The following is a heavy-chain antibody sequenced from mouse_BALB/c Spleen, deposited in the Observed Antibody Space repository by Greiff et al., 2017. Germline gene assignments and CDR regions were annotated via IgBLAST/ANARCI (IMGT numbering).Heavy chain of an antibody. CDR3: ARGYRRDYFDY. CDR2: INPYNGDT. J-gene: IGHJ2*01. D-gene: IGHD2-14*01. Sequence: VQLKESGPELVKPGASVKISCKASGYSFTGYFMNWVMQSHGKSLEWIGRINPYNGDTFYNQKFKGKATLTVDKSSSTAHMELRSLASEDSAVYYCARGYRRDYFDYWGQGTTLTVSS. V-gene: IGHV1-20*02. CDR1: GYSFTGYF.